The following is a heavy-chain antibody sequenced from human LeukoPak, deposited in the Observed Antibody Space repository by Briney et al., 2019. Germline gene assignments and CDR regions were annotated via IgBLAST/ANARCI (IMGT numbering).Heavy chain of an antibody. CDR1: GFTFSSYW. V-gene: IGHV3-7*01. D-gene: IGHD4-17*01. J-gene: IGHJ6*03. CDR3: ARVSTVTIYGYYYYYMDV. Sequence: GGSLRLSCAASGFTFSSYWMSWVRQAPGKGLEWVANIKQDGSEKYYVDSVKGRFTISRDNAKNSLYLQMNSLRAEDTALYYCARVSTVTIYGYYYYYMDVWGKGTTVTASS. CDR2: IKQDGSEK.